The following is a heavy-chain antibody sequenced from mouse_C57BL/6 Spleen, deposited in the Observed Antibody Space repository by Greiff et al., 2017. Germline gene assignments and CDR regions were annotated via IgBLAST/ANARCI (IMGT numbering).Heavy chain of an antibody. CDR1: GYTFTSYT. V-gene: IGHV1-4*01. J-gene: IGHJ4*01. Sequence: VQLQQSGAELARPGASVKMSCKASGYTFTSYTMHWVKQRPGQGLEWIGYINPSSGYTKYNQKFKDKATLTADKSSSTAYMQLSSLTSEDSAVYYCARWADYARDYWGQGTSVTVSS. CDR2: INPSSGYT. CDR3: ARWADYARDY.